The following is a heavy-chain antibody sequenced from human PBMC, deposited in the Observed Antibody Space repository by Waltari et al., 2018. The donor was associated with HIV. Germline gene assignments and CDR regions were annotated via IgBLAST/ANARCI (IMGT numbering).Heavy chain of an antibody. V-gene: IGHV1-69*04. CDR3: ASGVDTARTDAFDI. Sequence: QVQLVQSGAEVKKPGSSVKVSCKASGGTFSSYAISWVRQAPGQGLEWMGRIIPILGIANYAQKFQGRVTITADKSTSTAYMELSSLRSEDTAVYYCASGVDTARTDAFDIWGQGTMVTVSS. CDR2: IIPILGIA. J-gene: IGHJ3*02. CDR1: GGTFSSYA. D-gene: IGHD5-18*01.